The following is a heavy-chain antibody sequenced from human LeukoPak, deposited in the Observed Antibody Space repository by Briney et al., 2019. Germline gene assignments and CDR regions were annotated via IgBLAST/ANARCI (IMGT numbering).Heavy chain of an antibody. D-gene: IGHD3-3*01. CDR1: GGSISSSSYY. V-gene: IGHV4-39*01. J-gene: IGHJ4*02. Sequence: PSETLSLTCTVSGGSISSSSYYWGWIRQPPGKGLEWIGSIYYSGSTYYNPSLKSRVTISVDTSKNQFSLKLSSVTAADTAVYYCARRRYDFWSGYQTDFFDYWGQGTLVAVSS. CDR2: IYYSGST. CDR3: ARRRYDFWSGYQTDFFDY.